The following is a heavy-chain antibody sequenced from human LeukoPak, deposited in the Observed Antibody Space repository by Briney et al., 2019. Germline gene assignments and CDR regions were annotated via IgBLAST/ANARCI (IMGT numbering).Heavy chain of an antibody. Sequence: PSETLSLTCTVSGGSISIYYWNWIRQPAGKRLEWIGRIFTSGITNYNPPLKSRVTMSVDTSKNQFSLNLSSVTAADTAVYYCARESSGSYYNPQGYMDVWGKGTTVTVSS. CDR3: ARESSGSYYNPQGYMDV. V-gene: IGHV4-4*07. J-gene: IGHJ6*03. D-gene: IGHD3-10*01. CDR1: GGSISIYY. CDR2: IFTSGIT.